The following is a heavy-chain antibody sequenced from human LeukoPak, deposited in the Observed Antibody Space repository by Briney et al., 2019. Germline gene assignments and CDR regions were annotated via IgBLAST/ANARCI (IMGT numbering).Heavy chain of an antibody. V-gene: IGHV1-46*01. CDR2: INPSGGST. CDR3: ARSSARGLYSGYDKEFDY. D-gene: IGHD5-12*01. Sequence: ASVKVSCKAFGYTFTSNYMHWVRQAPGQGLEWMGIINPSGGSTSYAQKFQGRVTMTRDTSTSTVYMELSSLRSEDTAVYYCARSSARGLYSGYDKEFDYWGQGTLVTVSS. J-gene: IGHJ4*02. CDR1: GYTFTSNY.